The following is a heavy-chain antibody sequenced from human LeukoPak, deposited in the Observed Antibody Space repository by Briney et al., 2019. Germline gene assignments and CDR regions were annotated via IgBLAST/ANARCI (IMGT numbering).Heavy chain of an antibody. J-gene: IGHJ4*02. Sequence: GGSLRLSCAASGIAFENYAMNWVRQAPGKGLEWVSRINRDGSTTKYADSVKGRFTVSKDNAKNTLNLQMNSLRAEDTAVYYCARDRKSGESSEIDYWGQGTLVTVSS. CDR1: GIAFENYA. CDR2: INRDGSTT. CDR3: ARDRKSGESSEIDY. V-gene: IGHV3-74*03. D-gene: IGHD3-10*01.